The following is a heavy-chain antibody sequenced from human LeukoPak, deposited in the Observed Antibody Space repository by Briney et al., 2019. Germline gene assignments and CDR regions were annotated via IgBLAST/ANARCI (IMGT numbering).Heavy chain of an antibody. CDR1: GGSLSGSY. J-gene: IGHJ5*02. V-gene: IGHV4-59*01. D-gene: IGHD6-13*01. CDR2: IYYSGST. CDR3: AREQQLYNWFDP. Sequence: SETLSLTCAVYGGSLSGSYWSWIRQPPGKGLEWIGYIYYSGSTNYNPSLKSRVTISVDTSKNQFSLRLTSVTAADTAVYYCAREQQLYNWFDPWGQGTLVTVSS.